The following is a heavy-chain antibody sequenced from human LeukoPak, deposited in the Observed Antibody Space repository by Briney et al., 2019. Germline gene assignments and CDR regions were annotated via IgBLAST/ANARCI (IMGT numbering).Heavy chain of an antibody. CDR3: AKDTLRFSIVVVVAATPGGAIDY. CDR2: ISGSGGST. J-gene: IGHJ4*02. CDR1: GFTFSSYA. Sequence: PGGSLRLSCAASGFTFSSYAMSWVRQAPGKGLEWVSAISGSGGSTYYADSVKGRFTISRDNSKNTLYLQMNSLRAEDTAVYYCAKDTLRFSIVVVVAATPGGAIDYWGQGTLVTVSS. D-gene: IGHD2-15*01. V-gene: IGHV3-23*01.